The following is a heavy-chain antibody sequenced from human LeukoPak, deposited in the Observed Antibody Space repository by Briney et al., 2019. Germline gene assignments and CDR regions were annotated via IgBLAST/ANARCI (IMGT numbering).Heavy chain of an antibody. D-gene: IGHD3-16*01. CDR1: GFTFSSYG. J-gene: IGHJ3*02. CDR2: IKQDGSEK. CDR3: ASMTWGNAFDI. V-gene: IGHV3-7*01. Sequence: GGSLRLSCAASGFTFSSYGMHWVRQAPGKGLEWVANIKQDGSEKYYVDSVKGRFTISRDNAKNSLYLQMNSLRAEDTAVYYCASMTWGNAFDIWGQGTMVTVSS.